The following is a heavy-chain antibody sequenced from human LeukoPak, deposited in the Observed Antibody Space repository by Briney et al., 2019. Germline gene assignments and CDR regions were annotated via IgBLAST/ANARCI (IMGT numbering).Heavy chain of an antibody. CDR3: ASGYQMLSYYFDY. Sequence: GGSLRLSCAASGFTFSSYTMNWVRQAPGKGLEWVSSITSSSSYIFYADSVKGRFTISRDNAKNSLYLQMNSLRAEDTAVYFCASGYQMLSYYFDYWGQGTLVTVSS. V-gene: IGHV3-21*01. CDR2: ITSSSSYI. D-gene: IGHD6-13*01. J-gene: IGHJ4*02. CDR1: GFTFSSYT.